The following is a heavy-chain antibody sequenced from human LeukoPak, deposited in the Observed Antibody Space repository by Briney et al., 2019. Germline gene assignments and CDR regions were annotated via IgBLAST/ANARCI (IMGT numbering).Heavy chain of an antibody. V-gene: IGHV4-59*01. Sequence: PSETLSLTSTVSGGSISSYYWSWIRQPPGKGLEWIGYIYYSGSTNYNPSLKSRVTISVDTSKNQFSLKLNSVTAADTAVYYCARTVLGYMDVWGKGTTVTVSS. D-gene: IGHD2-15*01. CDR2: IYYSGST. J-gene: IGHJ6*03. CDR3: ARTVLGYMDV. CDR1: GGSISSYY.